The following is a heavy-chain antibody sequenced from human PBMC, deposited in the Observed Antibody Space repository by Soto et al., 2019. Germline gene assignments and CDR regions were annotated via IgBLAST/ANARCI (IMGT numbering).Heavy chain of an antibody. J-gene: IGHJ3*02. D-gene: IGHD1-1*01. CDR3: ARDSTYNSRRLYSFDI. CDR1: GFTFSSYW. CDR2: IKQDGSEK. Sequence: PGGSLRLSCAASGFTFSSYWMSWVRQAPGKGLEWVANIKQDGSEKYYVDSVKGRFTISRDNAENSLYLQMNSLRAEDTAVYYCARDSTYNSRRLYSFDIWGQGTMVTVSS. V-gene: IGHV3-7*01.